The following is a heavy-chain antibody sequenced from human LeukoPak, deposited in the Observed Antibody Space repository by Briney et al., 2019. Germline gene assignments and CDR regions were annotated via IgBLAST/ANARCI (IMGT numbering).Heavy chain of an antibody. CDR1: GFTFSSYG. Sequence: QTGGSLRLSCAASGFTFSSYGMHWVRQAPGKGLEWVAVIWYDGSNKYYADSVKGRFTISRDNSKNTLYLQMNSLRAEDTAVYYCARNPERQQPVMFDYWGQGTLVTVSS. CDR2: IWYDGSNK. D-gene: IGHD6-13*01. J-gene: IGHJ4*02. CDR3: ARNPERQQPVMFDY. V-gene: IGHV3-33*01.